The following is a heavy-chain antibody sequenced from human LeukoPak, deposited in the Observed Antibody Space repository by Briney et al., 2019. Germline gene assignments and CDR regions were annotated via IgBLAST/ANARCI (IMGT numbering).Heavy chain of an antibody. CDR1: GFTFSRYW. V-gene: IGHV3-74*01. CDR2: IDSDGSST. D-gene: IGHD6-13*01. J-gene: IGHJ3*01. CDR3: AGGISATGGG. Sequence: PGGSLRLSCAASGFTFSRYWMHWVRQAPGKGLVWVSRIDSDGSSTGYTDSVKGRFTISRDNAKNTSYLQMNSLRAEDTAVYYCAGGISATGGGWGQGTMVTVSS.